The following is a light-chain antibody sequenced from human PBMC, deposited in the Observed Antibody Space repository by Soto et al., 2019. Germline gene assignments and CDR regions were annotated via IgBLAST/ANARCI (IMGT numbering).Light chain of an antibody. CDR3: QQSYKTPLT. Sequence: DIQMTQSPSSLSASVGDRVTITCRASQTISIFLNWYQHKPGKPPTLLIYTASSLQSGVPSRFSGCGSGTDFTLTISSLQPEDFATYYCQQSYKTPLTFGGGTKVEI. V-gene: IGKV1-39*01. CDR2: TAS. CDR1: QTISIF. J-gene: IGKJ4*01.